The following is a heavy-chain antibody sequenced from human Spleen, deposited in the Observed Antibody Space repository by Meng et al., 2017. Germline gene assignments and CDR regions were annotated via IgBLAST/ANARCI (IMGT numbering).Heavy chain of an antibody. CDR3: AKGGDIVATITLDY. Sequence: LLRSETERERPVCTLALTYLIVGAFLSCVIYYGTVVRQPPRKVSGWFGYIYYDGSTNYNPSLTNRYTISVDTSKNQFSLKLSSTTDADTAVYYCAKGGDIVATITLDYWGQGTLVTVSS. V-gene: IGHV4-61*01. D-gene: IGHD5-12*01. CDR2: IYYDGST. CDR1: GAFLSCVIYY. J-gene: IGHJ4*02.